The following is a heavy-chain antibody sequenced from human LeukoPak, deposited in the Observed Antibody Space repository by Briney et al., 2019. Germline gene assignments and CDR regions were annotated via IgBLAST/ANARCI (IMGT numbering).Heavy chain of an antibody. D-gene: IGHD2-2*02. J-gene: IGHJ4*02. CDR2: ISAYTGNT. V-gene: IGHV1-18*01. Sequence: ASVKVSCKASGYSFTSYIISWVRQAPGQGFEWMGWISAYTGNTDYAQKFQDRVTMTTDTSTSTAYLELRSLTSDDTAVYYCARVQYQLLYRGHFDFWGQGTLVTVSS. CDR3: ARVQYQLLYRGHFDF. CDR1: GYSFTSYI.